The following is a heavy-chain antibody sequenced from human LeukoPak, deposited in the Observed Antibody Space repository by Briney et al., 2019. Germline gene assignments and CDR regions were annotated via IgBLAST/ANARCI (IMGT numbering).Heavy chain of an antibody. D-gene: IGHD1-14*01. Sequence: GGSLRLSCATSGFTFSSYGMSWVRQAPGKGLEWISAISAGGDSTYYADSVRGRFTISKDESKTTLFLQMNSLRAEDTAVYYCAKDVVPSIMYYFDNWGQGTLVTVSS. CDR3: AKDVVPSIMYYFDN. CDR2: ISAGGDST. J-gene: IGHJ4*02. CDR1: GFTFSSYG. V-gene: IGHV3-23*01.